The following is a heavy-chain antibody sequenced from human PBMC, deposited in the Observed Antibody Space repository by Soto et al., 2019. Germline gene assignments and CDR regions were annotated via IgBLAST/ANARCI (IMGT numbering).Heavy chain of an antibody. D-gene: IGHD1-26*01. J-gene: IGHJ3*01. V-gene: IGHV4-4*02. CDR1: GGSISTSVW. CDR3: STRSTTQDVFEV. Sequence: QVQLQESGPGLVKPSGTLSLTCAVSGGSISTSVWWTWVRQPPGKGLEWIGEIFHSRSINYNPSRKNPVTISADSSQSQFSLKLTSLTAADTALYYCSTRSTTQDVFEVWGQGTMVTVS. CDR2: IFHSRSI.